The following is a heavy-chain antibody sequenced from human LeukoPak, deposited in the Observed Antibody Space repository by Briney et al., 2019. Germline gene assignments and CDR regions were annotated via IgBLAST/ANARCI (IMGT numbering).Heavy chain of an antibody. CDR3: AKGNYYDSFSYLYYFDY. J-gene: IGHJ4*02. CDR2: ITGSGGST. Sequence: PGGSLRLSCAASGFTFSSYAMSWVRQAPGKGLGWVSAITGSGGSTYYADSLKGRFTISSDNSKNTLYLQMNSLRVEDTAVYYCAKGNYYDSFSYLYYFDYWGQGTLVTVSS. D-gene: IGHD3-22*01. V-gene: IGHV3-23*01. CDR1: GFTFSSYA.